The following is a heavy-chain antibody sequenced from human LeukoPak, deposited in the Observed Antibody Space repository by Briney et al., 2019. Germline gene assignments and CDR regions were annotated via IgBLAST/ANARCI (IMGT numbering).Heavy chain of an antibody. CDR1: GFIFSDFW. J-gene: IGHJ6*02. V-gene: IGHV3-7*01. CDR2: IKQDGSEK. Sequence: PGGSLRLSCVASGFIFSDFWMSWVRQAPGKGLEWVANIKQDGSEKYYVDSVKGRFTISRDNAKNSLYLQMNSLRDEDTAVYYCARERTTVISSYGMDVWGQGTTVTVSS. CDR3: ARERTTVISSYGMDV. D-gene: IGHD4-11*01.